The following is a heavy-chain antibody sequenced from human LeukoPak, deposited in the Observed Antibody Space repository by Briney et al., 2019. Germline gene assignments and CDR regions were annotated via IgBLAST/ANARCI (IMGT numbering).Heavy chain of an antibody. CDR2: INHSGST. J-gene: IGHJ4*02. D-gene: IGHD5-24*01. Sequence: KTSETLSLTCAVYGGSFSGYYWSWIRQPQGKWLEWIGEINHSGSTNYNPSLKSRVTISVDTSKNQFSLKLSSVTAADTAVYYCEKGPTIIRNWGQGTLVTVSS. V-gene: IGHV4-34*01. CDR1: GGSFSGYY. CDR3: EKGPTIIRN.